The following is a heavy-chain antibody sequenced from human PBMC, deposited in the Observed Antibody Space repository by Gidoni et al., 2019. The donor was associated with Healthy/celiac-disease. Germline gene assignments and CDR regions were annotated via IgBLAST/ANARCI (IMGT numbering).Heavy chain of an antibody. Sequence: QVQLQQWGAGLLKPSETLSLTSAVYGGSFSGYYWSWIRQPPGKGLEWIGEINHSGSTNYNPSLKSRVTISVDTSKNQFSLKLSSVTAADTAVYYCARRVAGQFDYWGQGTLVTVSS. J-gene: IGHJ4*02. CDR1: GGSFSGYY. CDR2: INHSGST. D-gene: IGHD6-19*01. CDR3: ARRVAGQFDY. V-gene: IGHV4-34*01.